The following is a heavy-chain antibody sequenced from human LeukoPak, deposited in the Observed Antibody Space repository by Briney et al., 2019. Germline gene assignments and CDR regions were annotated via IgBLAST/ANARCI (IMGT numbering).Heavy chain of an antibody. J-gene: IGHJ4*02. Sequence: GGSLRLSCAASGFSFSSYEMNWVRQAPGKGLEWVGRIKSKTDGGTTDYAAPVKGRFTISRDDSKNTLYLQMNSLKTEDTAVYYCTTGVRLLLDYWGQGTLVTVFS. CDR1: GFSFSSYE. D-gene: IGHD1-26*01. V-gene: IGHV3-15*01. CDR2: IKSKTDGGTT. CDR3: TTGVRLLLDY.